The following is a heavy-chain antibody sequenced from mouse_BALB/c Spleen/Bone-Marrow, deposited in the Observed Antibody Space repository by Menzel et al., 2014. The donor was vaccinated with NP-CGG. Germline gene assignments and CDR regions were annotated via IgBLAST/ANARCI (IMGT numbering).Heavy chain of an antibody. V-gene: IGHV1-69*02. D-gene: IGHD2-2*01. CDR2: IYPSDSYT. CDR3: TRWLPYAMDY. J-gene: IGHJ4*01. Sequence: QVQLQQPGAELVRPGASVKLSCKASGYTFTNYWINWVKQRPGQGLEWIGNIYPSDSYTNYNQKFKDKATLTVDKSSSTAYMQLSSPTSEDSAVCYCTRWLPYAMDYWGQGTSVTVSS. CDR1: GYTFTNYW.